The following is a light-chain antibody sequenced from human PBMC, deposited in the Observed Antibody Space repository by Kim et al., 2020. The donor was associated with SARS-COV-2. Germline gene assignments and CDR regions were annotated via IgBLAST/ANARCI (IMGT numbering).Light chain of an antibody. CDR2: DAS. CDR1: QSVSSSY. V-gene: IGKV3-20*01. CDR3: QQYGSSPST. Sequence: EIVLTQSPGTLSLSPGERATLSCRASQSVSSSYLAWYQQKPGQAPRLLIYDASSRATGIPDRFSGSGSGTDFTLTISRLEPEDFAVYYCQQYGSSPSTLGKETKLEI. J-gene: IGKJ2*02.